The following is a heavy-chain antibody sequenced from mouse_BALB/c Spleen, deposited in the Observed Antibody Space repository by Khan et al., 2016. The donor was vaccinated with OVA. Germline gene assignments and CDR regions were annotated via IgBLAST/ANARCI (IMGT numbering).Heavy chain of an antibody. CDR3: ARLPYYHYYVMDY. Sequence: QVQLQQSGPALVAPSQSLSITCTISGFSLTDYGVHWVRQPPGKGLEWLVVIWSDGSTTYNSALNSRLCISKDNSKSHVFLKMNSHHTDDTAVYYCARLPYYHYYVMDYWGQGTSVTVSS. CDR2: IWSDGST. CDR1: GFSLTDYG. D-gene: IGHD2-10*01. J-gene: IGHJ4*01. V-gene: IGHV2-6-1*01.